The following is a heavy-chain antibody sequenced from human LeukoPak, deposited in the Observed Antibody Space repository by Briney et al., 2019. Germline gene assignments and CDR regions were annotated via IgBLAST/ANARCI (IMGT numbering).Heavy chain of an antibody. D-gene: IGHD3/OR15-3a*01. V-gene: IGHV1-24*01. J-gene: IGHJ4*02. CDR3: ATDLAGLVSPF. CDR1: GYTFTSYH. CDR2: FDPEDGET. Sequence: ASVKVSCKASGYTFTSYHMHWVRQAPGKGLEWMGGFDPEDGETIYAQKFQGRVTMTEDTSTDTAYMELSSLRSEDTAVYYCATDLAGLVSPFWGQGTLVTVSS.